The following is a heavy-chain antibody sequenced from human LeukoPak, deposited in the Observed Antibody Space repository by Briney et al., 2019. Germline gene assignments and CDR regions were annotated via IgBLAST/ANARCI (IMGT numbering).Heavy chain of an antibody. CDR3: ASNVGMTTVSEIDY. CDR1: GFTFSSYS. J-gene: IGHJ4*02. CDR2: ISSSSSYI. Sequence: GGSLRLSCAVSGFTFSSYSMNWVRQAPGKGLEWVSSISSSSSYIYYADSVKGRFTISRDNAKNSLYLQMNSLRAEDTAVYYCASNVGMTTVSEIDYWGQGTLVTVSS. D-gene: IGHD4-17*01. V-gene: IGHV3-21*01.